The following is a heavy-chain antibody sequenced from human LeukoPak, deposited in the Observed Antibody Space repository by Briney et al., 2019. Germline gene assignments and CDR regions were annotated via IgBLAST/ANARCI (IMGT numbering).Heavy chain of an antibody. Sequence: ASVKVSCKASGYTFTGYYMHWVRQAPGQGLEWMGWINPNSGGTNYAQKFQGRVTMTRETSISTAYVELSRLRSDDTAVYYCARRDGYYYYYMDVWGKGTTVTVSS. CDR3: ARRDGYYYYYMDV. V-gene: IGHV1-2*02. J-gene: IGHJ6*03. CDR1: GYTFTGYY. D-gene: IGHD2-21*02. CDR2: INPNSGGT.